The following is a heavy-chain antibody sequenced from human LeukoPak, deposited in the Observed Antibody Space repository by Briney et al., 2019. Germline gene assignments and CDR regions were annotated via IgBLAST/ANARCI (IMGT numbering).Heavy chain of an antibody. Sequence: PSETLSLTCTVSGGSISSYYWSWIRQPPGKGLEWIGYIYYSGSTNYNPSLKSRVTISVDTSKNQFSLKLSSVTAADTAVYYCARVGSSGRTDYWGQGTLVTVSS. D-gene: IGHD6-19*01. J-gene: IGHJ4*02. CDR3: ARVGSSGRTDY. V-gene: IGHV4-59*01. CDR1: GGSISSYY. CDR2: IYYSGST.